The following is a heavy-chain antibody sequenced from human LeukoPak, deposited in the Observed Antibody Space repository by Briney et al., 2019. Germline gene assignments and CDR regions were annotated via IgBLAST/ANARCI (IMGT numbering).Heavy chain of an antibody. Sequence: ASVKVSCKASGYTFTNYDIHWVRQATGQGLEWMGWINPFTANTGYAQHFQGRTTITRNTSITTAYMELRSLRSDDTAVYYCARNIGYCSGGSCYRLGWFDPWGQGTLVTVSS. J-gene: IGHJ5*02. V-gene: IGHV1-8*03. CDR1: GYTFTNYD. CDR2: INPFTANT. D-gene: IGHD2-15*01. CDR3: ARNIGYCSGGSCYRLGWFDP.